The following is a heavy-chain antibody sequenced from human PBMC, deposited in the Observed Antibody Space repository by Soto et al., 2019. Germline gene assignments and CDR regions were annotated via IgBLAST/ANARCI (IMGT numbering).Heavy chain of an antibody. CDR3: ARVDCGGDCYLIDY. D-gene: IGHD2-21*02. CDR1: GSTFTSHN. CDR2: INVGNGNT. J-gene: IGHJ4*02. Sequence: ASVKVSCKASGSTFTSHNMHWVRQAPGQRLEWMGWINVGNGNTKYAQRFQGRVAITRDTSASTSYMELSSLTSEDTAVYYCARVDCGGDCYLIDYWGQGTLVTVSS. V-gene: IGHV1-3*01.